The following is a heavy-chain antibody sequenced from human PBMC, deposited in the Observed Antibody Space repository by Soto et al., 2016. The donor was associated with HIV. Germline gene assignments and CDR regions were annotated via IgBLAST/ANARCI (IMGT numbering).Heavy chain of an antibody. V-gene: IGHV4-31*03. Sequence: QVHLQESGPGLVRPSQTLSLTCTVSGGSINSGGYYWSWIRHHPGKGLEWIGYIYYSGXTYYNPSLKSRITMSVDTSQNQFSLNLNSVTAADTAVYFCARAPMIAVYFDYWGQGTLVTVSS. CDR2: IYYSGXT. J-gene: IGHJ4*02. CDR3: ARAPMIAVYFDY. D-gene: IGHD2-21*01. CDR1: GGSINSGGYY.